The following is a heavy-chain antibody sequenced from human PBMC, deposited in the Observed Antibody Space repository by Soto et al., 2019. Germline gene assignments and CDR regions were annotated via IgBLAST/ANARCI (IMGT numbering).Heavy chain of an antibody. D-gene: IGHD3-16*01. J-gene: IGHJ4*02. CDR1: GFSFSNAW. Sequence: EVQLLESGGGLVQPGGSLRLSCAVSGFSFSNAWMSWVRQAPGKGLEWIGRIKSKTVGGTIDYAAPVKGRFTISRDDSKNTLYLQMNSLKTEDTAKYYCTTAPHYDYVWGSSYWGQGTLVTVSS. V-gene: IGHV3-15*01. CDR3: TTAPHYDYVWGSSY. CDR2: IKSKTVGGTI.